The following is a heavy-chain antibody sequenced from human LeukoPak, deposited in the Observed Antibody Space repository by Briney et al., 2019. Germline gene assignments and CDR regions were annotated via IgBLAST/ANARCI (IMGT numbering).Heavy chain of an antibody. CDR1: GFTFSSYA. Sequence: GGSLRLSCAASGFTFSSYAMHWVRQAPGKGLEWVAVISYDGSNKYYADSVKGRFTISRDNSKNTLYLQMNSLRAEDTAVYYYARDKQWLAHFDYWGQGTLVTVSS. CDR3: ARDKQWLAHFDY. V-gene: IGHV3-30-3*01. D-gene: IGHD6-19*01. CDR2: ISYDGSNK. J-gene: IGHJ4*02.